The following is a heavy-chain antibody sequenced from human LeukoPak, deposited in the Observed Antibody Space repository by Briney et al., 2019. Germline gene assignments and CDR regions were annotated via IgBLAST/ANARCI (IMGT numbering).Heavy chain of an antibody. Sequence: ASVKVSCKASGYTFTSYYIHWVRQAPGQGLEWMGIINPSGGRKSYAQKFQGRVTMTRDTSTSTVYMELSSLRSEDTAVYYCARDQGSYYPYGGDYWGQGTLVTVSS. J-gene: IGHJ4*02. CDR2: INPSGGRK. CDR1: GYTFTSYY. CDR3: ARDQGSYYPYGGDY. V-gene: IGHV1-46*01. D-gene: IGHD3-10*01.